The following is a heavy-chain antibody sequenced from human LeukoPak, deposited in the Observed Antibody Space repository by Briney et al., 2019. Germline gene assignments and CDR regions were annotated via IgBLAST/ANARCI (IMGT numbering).Heavy chain of an antibody. Sequence: GGSLRLSCAASGFTFSSYGMHWVRQAPGKGLEWVAVISYDGSNKYYADSVKGRFTISRDNSKNTLYLQMNSLGAEDTAVYYCASIYDSSGYHNFDYWGQGTLVTVSS. CDR2: ISYDGSNK. V-gene: IGHV3-30*03. J-gene: IGHJ4*02. D-gene: IGHD3-22*01. CDR1: GFTFSSYG. CDR3: ASIYDSSGYHNFDY.